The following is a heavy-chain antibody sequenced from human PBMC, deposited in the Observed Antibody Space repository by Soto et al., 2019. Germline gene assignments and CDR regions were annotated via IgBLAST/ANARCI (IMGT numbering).Heavy chain of an antibody. CDR3: ARVISYSGYDC. Sequence: TGGSLRLSCAASGFTVSSNYMSWVRQAPGKGLEWVSILYSGGSTYYADSVKGRFTISRDNSKNTLYLQMNSLRAEDTAVYYCARVISYSGYDCWGQGTLVTVSS. CDR2: LYSGGST. D-gene: IGHD5-12*01. CDR1: GFTVSSNY. J-gene: IGHJ4*02. V-gene: IGHV3-53*01.